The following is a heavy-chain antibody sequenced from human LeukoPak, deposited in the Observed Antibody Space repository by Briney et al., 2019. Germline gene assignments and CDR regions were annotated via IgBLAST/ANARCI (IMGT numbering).Heavy chain of an antibody. Sequence: GESLKISCRGSGYSFTNYWIGWVRQMPGKGLEWMGIIYPGGSDTRYSPSFQGQVTISADKSFSTAYLQWSSLKASDTAMYYCARHHRGSYLDFWGQGTLVSVSS. CDR1: GYSFTNYW. CDR2: IYPGGSDT. CDR3: ARHHRGSYLDF. J-gene: IGHJ4*02. D-gene: IGHD1-26*01. V-gene: IGHV5-51*01.